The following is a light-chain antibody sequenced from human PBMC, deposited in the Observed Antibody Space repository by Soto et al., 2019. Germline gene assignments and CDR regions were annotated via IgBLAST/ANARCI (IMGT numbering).Light chain of an antibody. V-gene: IGKV3-11*01. Sequence: EIVLTQSPSTLSLSPGERASLYCRASQSVSSYLAWYQQTPGQAPRLLLYDASNRATGIPARFSGSGSGTDFSLTISSLEPADFAVYYSHQRSHLFTFGPGTKVD. J-gene: IGKJ3*01. CDR3: HQRSHLFT. CDR2: DAS. CDR1: QSVSSY.